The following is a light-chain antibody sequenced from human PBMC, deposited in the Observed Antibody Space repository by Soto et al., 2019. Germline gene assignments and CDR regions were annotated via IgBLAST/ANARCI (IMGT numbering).Light chain of an antibody. J-gene: IGLJ1*01. CDR1: SSDVGGYNY. Sequence: QSVLTQPASVSGSPGHSITISCSGTSSDVGGYNYVSWYQQHPGKAPKLMIYDVGNRPSGVSNRFSGSKSGNTASLTISGLQAEDEADYYCSSYISTSTLNVFGTGTKLTVL. CDR3: SSYISTSTLNV. V-gene: IGLV2-14*03. CDR2: DVG.